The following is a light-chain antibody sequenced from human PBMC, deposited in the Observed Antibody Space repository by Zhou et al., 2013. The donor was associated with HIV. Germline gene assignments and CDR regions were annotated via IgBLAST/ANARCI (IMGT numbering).Light chain of an antibody. CDR3: LQDHSYPLS. CDR1: QGIGSA. V-gene: IGKV1-6*01. CDR2: ASS. Sequence: AIQVTQSPSSLSASVGDRVSITCRTSQGIGSALDWFQQKPGKAPKHLIYASSTLQSGVPTRFSGSGSGTHFTLTISSLQPEDFATYYCLQDHSYPLSFGGGTIVEIK. J-gene: IGKJ4*01.